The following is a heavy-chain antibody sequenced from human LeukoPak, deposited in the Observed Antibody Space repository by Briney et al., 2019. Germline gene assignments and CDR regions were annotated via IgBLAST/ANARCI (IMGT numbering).Heavy chain of an antibody. CDR1: GFTFSSYW. CDR2: IDTDGSRT. J-gene: IGHJ5*02. D-gene: IGHD1-26*01. CDR3: ARTVGASTSWFDP. V-gene: IGHV3-74*01. Sequence: GGSLRLSCAASGFTFSSYWMHWVRQAPGKGLVWVSRIDTDGSRTSYADSVKGRFTISRDNAKNRLYLQMNSLRGEDTAVYYCARTVGASTSWFDPWGQGTLVTVPS.